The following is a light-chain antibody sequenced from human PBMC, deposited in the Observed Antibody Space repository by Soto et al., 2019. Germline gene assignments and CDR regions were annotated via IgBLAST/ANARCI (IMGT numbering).Light chain of an antibody. CDR1: QSISTW. J-gene: IGKJ1*01. Sequence: DIQMTQSPSTLSASVGDRVTITCRPSQSISTWLAWYQQEPGKAPQLLIHKASSLQSGVPSRFSGSGSGTDFTLTISSLHPDDFATYYCQQYNSYSPTFGQGTKVDIK. CDR2: KAS. V-gene: IGKV1-5*03. CDR3: QQYNSYSPT.